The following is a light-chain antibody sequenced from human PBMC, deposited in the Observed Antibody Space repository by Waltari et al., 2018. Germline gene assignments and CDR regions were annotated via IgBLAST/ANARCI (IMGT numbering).Light chain of an antibody. CDR1: RSDVGSYNL. J-gene: IGLJ1*01. CDR3: CSYAGSSTLEV. Sequence: QSALTQPASVSGSPGQSITISCTGTRSDVGSYNLVSWYQQHPGKAPKLMIYEVSKRPSGVSNRFSGSKSGNTASLTISGLQAEDEADYYCCSYAGSSTLEVFGTGTKVTVL. V-gene: IGLV2-23*02. CDR2: EVS.